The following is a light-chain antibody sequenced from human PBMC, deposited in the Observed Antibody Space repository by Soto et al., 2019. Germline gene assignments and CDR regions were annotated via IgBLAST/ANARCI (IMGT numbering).Light chain of an antibody. J-gene: IGLJ2*01. V-gene: IGLV2-14*01. Sequence: QSVLTQPASVSGSPGQSITISCTGTSSDVGGYNYVSWYQQHPGKAPKLMIYEVSNRPSGVSNRFSGSKSGNTASLTISGLQAEDEADYYCSSYTSSLPVFGGGTKLTVL. CDR2: EVS. CDR3: SSYTSSLPV. CDR1: SSDVGGYNY.